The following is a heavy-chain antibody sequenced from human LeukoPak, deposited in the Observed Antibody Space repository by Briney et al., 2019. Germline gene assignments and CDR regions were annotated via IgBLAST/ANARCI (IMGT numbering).Heavy chain of an antibody. D-gene: IGHD2-21*01. CDR3: AKEDCGGDCYGGVDY. CDR1: GFIFSSYA. J-gene: IGHJ4*02. V-gene: IGHV3-23*01. CDR2: IDSRGRNM. Sequence: GGSLRLSGAASGFIFSSYAMSWVRQAPGKGLEWVSSIDSRGRNMYYADSVKGRFTISRDNSKNTLYLQMNSLRAEDTAAYYCAKEDCGGDCYGGVDYWGQGTLVTVSS.